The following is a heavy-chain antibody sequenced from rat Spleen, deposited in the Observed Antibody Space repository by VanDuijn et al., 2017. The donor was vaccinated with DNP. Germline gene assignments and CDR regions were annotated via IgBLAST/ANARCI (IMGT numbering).Heavy chain of an antibody. CDR2: IRYDGGTT. CDR3: ASLNNYNWFAY. Sequence: EVQLVESGGGLVQPGRSLKLSCAASGFTFSDYYMAWVRQAPTKGLEWVAYIRYDGGTTYYRDSVKGRFTISRDNAKSTLYLQMDSLRSEDTATYYCASLNNYNWFAYWGQGTLVTVSS. V-gene: IGHV5-7*01. D-gene: IGHD1-10*01. CDR1: GFTFSDYY. J-gene: IGHJ3*01.